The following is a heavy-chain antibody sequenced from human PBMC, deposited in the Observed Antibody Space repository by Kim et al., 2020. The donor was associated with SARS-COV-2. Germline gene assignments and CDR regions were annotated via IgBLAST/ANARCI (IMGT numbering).Heavy chain of an antibody. D-gene: IGHD3-3*01. J-gene: IGHJ4*02. CDR3: ASRRGLRFLIFVY. V-gene: IGHV4-39*07. Sequence: YTPSLKSRVPISVDTTQNPFSLKLSSVTAADTAVYYCASRRGLRFLIFVYWGQGNLVTVSS.